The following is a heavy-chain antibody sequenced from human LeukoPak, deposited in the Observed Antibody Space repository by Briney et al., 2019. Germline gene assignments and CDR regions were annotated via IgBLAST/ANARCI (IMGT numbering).Heavy chain of an antibody. CDR1: GSTFSSYA. Sequence: GGSLRLSCAASGSTFSSYAMNWVRQAPGKGLEWVSGMSGSGVSPYYADSVKGRFTMSRDNSKNTLYLQMNSLRAEDTAVYYCAKANSPYYYDSSGYSTFDYWGQGTLVTVSS. J-gene: IGHJ4*02. V-gene: IGHV3-23*01. CDR2: MSGSGVSP. CDR3: AKANSPYYYDSSGYSTFDY. D-gene: IGHD3-22*01.